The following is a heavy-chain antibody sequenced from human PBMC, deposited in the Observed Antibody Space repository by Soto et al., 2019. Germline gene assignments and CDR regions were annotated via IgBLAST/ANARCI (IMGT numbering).Heavy chain of an antibody. D-gene: IGHD2-2*01. CDR1: GFTFSSYL. V-gene: IGHV3-7*03. CDR3: ANGVVVPAAMPSMDV. J-gene: IGHJ6*03. CDR2: ISENGSNK. Sequence: GGSLRLSCAASGFTFSSYLMSWVRQAPGKGLEWVANISENGSNKYYADSVKGRFTISRDNSKNTLYLQMNSLRAEDTAVYYCANGVVVPAAMPSMDVWGKGTTVTVS.